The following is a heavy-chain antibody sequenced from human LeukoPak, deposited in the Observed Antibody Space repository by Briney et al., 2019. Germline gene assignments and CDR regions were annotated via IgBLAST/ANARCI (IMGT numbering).Heavy chain of an antibody. D-gene: IGHD6-6*01. CDR1: GFTFSSYA. J-gene: IGHJ4*02. CDR3: AKGSRVSRPYYFDY. CDR2: ITGGGDDT. Sequence: GGSLRLSCAASGFTFSSYAMSWVRQAPGKGLEWFSAITGGGDDTCYADSVEGRFTISRDNSKNTLYLQMNSLRAEDTAVYYCAKGSRVSRPYYFDYWGQGTLVTVSS. V-gene: IGHV3-23*01.